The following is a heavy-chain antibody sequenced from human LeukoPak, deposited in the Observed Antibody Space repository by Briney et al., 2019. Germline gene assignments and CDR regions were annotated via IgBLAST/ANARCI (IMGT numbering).Heavy chain of an antibody. V-gene: IGHV3-20*04. Sequence: GGSLRLSCAASGFTVDDYGRSWVRQGPGKGLEGVSGITWNGGSAGYADSVKGRFTISRDNGKNFLFLQVNSLRAEDTALYYCARDRGGRYMYLQHWGQGTLVTVSS. CDR1: GFTVDDYG. J-gene: IGHJ1*01. D-gene: IGHD1-26*01. CDR2: ITWNGGSA. CDR3: ARDRGGRYMYLQH.